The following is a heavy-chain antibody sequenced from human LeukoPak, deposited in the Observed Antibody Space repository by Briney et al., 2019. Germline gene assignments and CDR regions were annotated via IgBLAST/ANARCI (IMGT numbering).Heavy chain of an antibody. J-gene: IGHJ4*02. CDR2: IYSSGGT. Sequence: SETLSLTCTVSGGSISNFYWSWIRQPPEKGLEWIGYIYSSGGTNYNPSLKSRLTVSLDTSKNQFSLKLTSVTAADTAVYYCARYNWNDETSDYWGQGTLVTVSS. D-gene: IGHD1-1*01. CDR1: GGSISNFY. CDR3: ARYNWNDETSDY. V-gene: IGHV4-4*09.